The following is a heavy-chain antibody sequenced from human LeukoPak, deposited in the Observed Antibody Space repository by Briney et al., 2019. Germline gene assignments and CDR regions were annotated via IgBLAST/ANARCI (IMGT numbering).Heavy chain of an antibody. CDR3: ANTPDYSSSWYFDY. Sequence: SETLSLTCTVSGGSISSYYWSWLRQPPGKGLEWIGYIYYSGSTNYNPSLKSRVTISVDTSKNQFSLKLSSVTAADTAVYYCANTPDYSSSWYFDYWGQGTLVTVSS. CDR1: GGSISSYY. D-gene: IGHD6-13*01. J-gene: IGHJ4*02. CDR2: IYYSGST. V-gene: IGHV4-59*08.